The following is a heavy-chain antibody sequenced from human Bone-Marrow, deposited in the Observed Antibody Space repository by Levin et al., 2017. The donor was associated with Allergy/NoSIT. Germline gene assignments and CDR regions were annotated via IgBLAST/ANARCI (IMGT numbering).Heavy chain of an antibody. Sequence: GSLRLSCAVYGGSFSGYYWSWIRQPPGKGLEWIGEINHSGSTNYNPSLKSRVTISVDTSKNQFSLKLSSVTAADTAVYYCARASYYYGSGSYPTLLNWFDPWGQGTLVTVSS. J-gene: IGHJ5*02. V-gene: IGHV4-34*01. CDR1: GGSFSGYY. D-gene: IGHD3-10*01. CDR2: INHSGST. CDR3: ARASYYYGSGSYPTLLNWFDP.